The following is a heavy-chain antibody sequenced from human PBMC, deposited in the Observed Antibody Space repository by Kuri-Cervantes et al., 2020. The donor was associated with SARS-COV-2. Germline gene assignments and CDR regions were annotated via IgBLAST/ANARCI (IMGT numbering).Heavy chain of an antibody. CDR2: IKEDGRVK. Sequence: GGSLRLSCAASGFTFSRHWMNWVRQAPGKGLEWVANIKEDGRVKDHVDSVKGRFTISRDNAKNSLYLQMNSLRAEDTAVYYCTRTLSSAPYYFDYWGQGTLVTVSS. V-gene: IGHV3-7*03. CDR3: TRTLSSAPYYFDY. D-gene: IGHD3-22*01. J-gene: IGHJ4*02. CDR1: GFTFSRHW.